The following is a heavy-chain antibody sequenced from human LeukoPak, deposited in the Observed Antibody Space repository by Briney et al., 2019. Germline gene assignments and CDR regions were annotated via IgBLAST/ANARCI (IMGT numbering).Heavy chain of an antibody. V-gene: IGHV3-66*01. J-gene: IGHJ6*02. D-gene: IGHD1-26*01. Sequence: GGSLRLSCAASGFSVNNKYMTWVRQTPAKGLEWVSVIYSGGGTYYADSVKGRFTISRDNSKNTLYLQMNSLRAEDTAVYYCARDSKLYYGMDVWGQGTTVTVSS. CDR3: ARDSKLYYGMDV. CDR2: IYSGGGT. CDR1: GFSVNNKY.